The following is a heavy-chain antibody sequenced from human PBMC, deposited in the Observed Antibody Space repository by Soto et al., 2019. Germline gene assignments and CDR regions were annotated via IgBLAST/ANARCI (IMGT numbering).Heavy chain of an antibody. Sequence: PSETMSVTCTVAGGSISSYYLSWIRQTPGKGLEWIGYIYYSGSTNYNPSLKSRVTISVDTSKNQFSLKLNSMTAADTAVYYCARHNYGSGSTYFDYWGQGTLVTVSS. D-gene: IGHD3-10*01. J-gene: IGHJ4*02. V-gene: IGHV4-59*08. CDR3: ARHNYGSGSTYFDY. CDR2: IYYSGST. CDR1: GGSISSYY.